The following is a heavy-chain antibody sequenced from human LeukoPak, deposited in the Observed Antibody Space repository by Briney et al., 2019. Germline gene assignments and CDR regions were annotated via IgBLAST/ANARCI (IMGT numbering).Heavy chain of an antibody. D-gene: IGHD3-10*01. J-gene: IGHJ4*02. V-gene: IGHV3-23*01. CDR3: AKDPGYYGSGSYLDY. CDR1: GFTFSSYA. Sequence: GGSLRLSCAASGFTFSSYAMSWVRQAPGKGLEWVSAISGSGGSTYYADSVKGRFTISRDNSKNTLYLQMNSLRAEDTAVYYCAKDPGYYGSGSYLDYWGRGTLVTVSS. CDR2: ISGSGGST.